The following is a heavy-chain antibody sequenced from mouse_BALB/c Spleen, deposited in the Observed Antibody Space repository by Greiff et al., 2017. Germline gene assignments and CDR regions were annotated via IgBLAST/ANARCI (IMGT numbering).Heavy chain of an antibody. D-gene: IGHD2-4*01. V-gene: IGHV1-9*01. CDR1: GYTFSSYW. CDR3: APYYDYPYFNY. CDR2: ILPGSGST. Sequence: VQGVESGAELMKPGASVKISCKATGYTFSSYWIEWVKQRPGHGLEWIGEILPGSGSTNYNEKFKGKATFTADTSSNTAYMQLSSLTSEDSAVYYCAPYYDYPYFNYWGQGTTLTVSS. J-gene: IGHJ2*01.